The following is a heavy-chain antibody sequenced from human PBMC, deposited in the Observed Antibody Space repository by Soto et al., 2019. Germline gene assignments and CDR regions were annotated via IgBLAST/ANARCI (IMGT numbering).Heavy chain of an antibody. CDR3: AARGGGGGY. CDR2: IYSGGYT. J-gene: IGHJ4*02. Sequence: EVQLVESGGGLIQPGGSLRLSCAVSGFTVSNNYMSWVRQAPGKGLEGVSVIYSGGYTAYGDSVKGRFTISRDNSKNTLNHKKVWRGADDPAVYYWAARGGGGGYWGQGTLVTVSS. D-gene: IGHD3-10*01. V-gene: IGHV3-53*01. CDR1: GFTVSNNY.